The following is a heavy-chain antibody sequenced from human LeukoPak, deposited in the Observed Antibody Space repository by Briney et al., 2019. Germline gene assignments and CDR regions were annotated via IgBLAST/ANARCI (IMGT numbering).Heavy chain of an antibody. D-gene: IGHD6-13*01. CDR2: IYYSGST. CDR3: ARLVSSSSWNY. CDR1: GGSFSGYY. V-gene: IGHV4-34*01. J-gene: IGHJ4*02. Sequence: PSETLSLTCAVYGGSFSGYYWSWIRQPPGKGLEWIGSIYYSGSTYYNPSLKSRVTISVDTSKNQFSLKLSSVTAADTAVYYCARLVSSSSWNYWGQGTLVTVSS.